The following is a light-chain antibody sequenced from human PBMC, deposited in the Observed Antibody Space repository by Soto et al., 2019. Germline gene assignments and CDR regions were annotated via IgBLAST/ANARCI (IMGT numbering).Light chain of an antibody. CDR2: GAS. J-gene: IGKJ5*01. CDR3: QQYGSSPPT. CDR1: QSVSSNY. V-gene: IGKV3-20*01. Sequence: EVVLTQSPGTLSLSPGERATLSWRASQSVSSNYVAWYQQKPGQAPRLLIHGASSRATGIPDRFSGSGSGTDFTLTISRLEPEDFAVYYCQQYGSSPPTFGQGTRLEIK.